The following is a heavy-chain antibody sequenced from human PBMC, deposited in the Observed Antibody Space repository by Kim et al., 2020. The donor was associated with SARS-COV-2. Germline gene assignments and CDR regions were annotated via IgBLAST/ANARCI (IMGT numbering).Heavy chain of an antibody. Sequence: YADSVTGRFTISRDNSKSTLFLQMNSLRAEDTAINYCAKNGGGSTDAFDIWGQGTMVTVSS. V-gene: IGHV3-23*01. J-gene: IGHJ3*02. D-gene: IGHD1-26*01. CDR3: AKNGGGSTDAFDI.